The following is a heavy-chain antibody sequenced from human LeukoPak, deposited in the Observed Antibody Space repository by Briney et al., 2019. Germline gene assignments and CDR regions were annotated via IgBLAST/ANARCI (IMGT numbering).Heavy chain of an antibody. CDR3: ARDRGFSYGIDF. V-gene: IGHV3-21*01. D-gene: IGHD5-18*01. CDR2: VSSSGANT. Sequence: PGGSLRLSCAASGFGFNDAAMTWVRQAPGKGLEWVSLVSSSGANTYYADSVKGRFTISRDNAKKSLFLQVSSLRGEGTAVYYCARDRGFSYGIDFWGQGTLVTVSS. CDR1: GFGFNDAA. J-gene: IGHJ4*02.